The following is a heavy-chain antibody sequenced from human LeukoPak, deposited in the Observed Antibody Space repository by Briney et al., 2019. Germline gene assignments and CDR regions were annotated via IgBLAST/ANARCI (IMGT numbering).Heavy chain of an antibody. Sequence: SETLSLTCTVSGGSISSYYWSWRRQPPGKGLEWIGYMYYSGTINYNPSLKSRVTISVDTSKNQFSLKLSSVTAADTAMYYCARAWATDYFDYWGQGTLVTVSS. CDR2: MYYSGTI. CDR1: GGSISSYY. J-gene: IGHJ4*02. V-gene: IGHV4-59*01. CDR3: ARAWATDYFDY.